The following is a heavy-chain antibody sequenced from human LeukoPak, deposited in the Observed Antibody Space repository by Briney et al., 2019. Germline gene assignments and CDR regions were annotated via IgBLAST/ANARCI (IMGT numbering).Heavy chain of an antibody. J-gene: IGHJ5*02. D-gene: IGHD4-17*01. Sequence: GASVKVSCKASGYTFTGYYMHWVRQAPGQGLEWMGWINPNSGGSNYAQKFQGRATMTRDTSISTAYMELSRLRSDDTAVYYCARGASGVYTVTTSWFDPWGQGTLVTVSS. V-gene: IGHV1-2*02. CDR2: INPNSGGS. CDR1: GYTFTGYY. CDR3: ARGASGVYTVTTSWFDP.